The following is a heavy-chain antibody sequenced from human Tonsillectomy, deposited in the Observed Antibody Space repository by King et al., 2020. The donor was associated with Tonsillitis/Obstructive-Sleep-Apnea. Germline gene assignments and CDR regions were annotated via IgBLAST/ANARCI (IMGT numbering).Heavy chain of an antibody. Sequence: VQLQQWGAGLLKPSETLSLTCAVYGGSFSGYYWSWIRQPPGKGLECIGEINHSGSTNYNPSLKSRVTISVDTSKNPFSLKLSSVTAADTAVYYFAIGSTEDYDFWSGYYGRPNWFDPWGQGTLVTVSS. V-gene: IGHV4-34*01. CDR3: AIGSTEDYDFWSGYYGRPNWFDP. CDR1: GGSFSGYY. D-gene: IGHD3-3*01. J-gene: IGHJ5*02. CDR2: INHSGST.